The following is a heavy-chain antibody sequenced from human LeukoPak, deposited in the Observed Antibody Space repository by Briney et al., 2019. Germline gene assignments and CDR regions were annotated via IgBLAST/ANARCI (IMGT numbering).Heavy chain of an antibody. CDR3: ARGVLVGATGHHFAY. CDR1: GASVSSDNYY. D-gene: IGHD2-8*02. CDR2: VRSSGST. V-gene: IGHV4-61*01. J-gene: IGHJ4*02. Sequence: SSETLSLTCTVSGASVSSDNYYWSWTRQPPGEGLEWIGYVRSSGSTNYNPSLKSRVAILVDTPKNQFTLNLSSVTAADTAVYYCARGVLVGATGHHFAYWGQGALVTVSS.